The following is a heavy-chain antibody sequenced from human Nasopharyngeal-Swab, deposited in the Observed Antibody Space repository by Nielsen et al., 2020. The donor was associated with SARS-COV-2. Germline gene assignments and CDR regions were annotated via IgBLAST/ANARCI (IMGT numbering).Heavy chain of an antibody. J-gene: IGHJ4*02. CDR1: GFTFSSYG. D-gene: IGHD3-10*01. V-gene: IGHV3-33*01. CDR2: IWYDGSNK. CDR3: ARGYIITKTDYYFDY. Sequence: GESLKISCAASGFTFSSYGMHWVRQAPGKGLEWVAVIWYDGSNKYYADSVKGRFTISRDNSKNTLYLQMNSLRAEDTAVYYCARGYIITKTDYYFDYWGQGTLVTGLL.